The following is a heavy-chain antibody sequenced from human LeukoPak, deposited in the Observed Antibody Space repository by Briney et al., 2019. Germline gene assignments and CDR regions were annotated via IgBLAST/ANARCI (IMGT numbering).Heavy chain of an antibody. D-gene: IGHD6-6*01. Sequence: ETLSLTCAVSGGSIRGYYWSWVRQSPGKGRGWIGDINQNAGTDYNPSLKSRVTISIDSSKNQISLNVTAATAADTAMYYCARGRTRLSWLDPWGQGTLVTVSS. CDR3: ARGRTRLSWLDP. J-gene: IGHJ5*02. CDR2: INQNAGT. V-gene: IGHV4-34*01. CDR1: GGSIRGYY.